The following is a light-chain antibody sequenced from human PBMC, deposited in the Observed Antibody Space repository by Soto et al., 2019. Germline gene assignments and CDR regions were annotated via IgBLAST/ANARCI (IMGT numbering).Light chain of an antibody. CDR3: QQYVSSVT. CDR1: QSVDSSF. CDR2: GAS. Sequence: EIELTQSPGSLSLSPGERATLSCRASQSVDSSFFAWYQQKPGQAPRLLIYGASNRATGIPDRFSGRGSGTDFTLTITGLEPEDFAVYYCQQYVSSVTFGQGTKVEIK. J-gene: IGKJ1*01. V-gene: IGKV3-20*01.